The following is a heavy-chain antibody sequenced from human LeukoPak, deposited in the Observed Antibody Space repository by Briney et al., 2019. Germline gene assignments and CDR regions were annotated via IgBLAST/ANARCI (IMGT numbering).Heavy chain of an antibody. CDR3: ARPSRLTGMDV. CDR1: GFTFSSYS. V-gene: IGHV3-21*01. CDR2: ISSSSSYI. Sequence: GGSLRLSCAASGFTFSSYSMNWVRQAPGKGMEWVSSISSSSSYIYYADSVKGRFTISGDNAKNSLYLQMNSLRAEDTAVYYCARPSRLTGMDVWGKGTTVTVSS. D-gene: IGHD2-2*01. J-gene: IGHJ6*04.